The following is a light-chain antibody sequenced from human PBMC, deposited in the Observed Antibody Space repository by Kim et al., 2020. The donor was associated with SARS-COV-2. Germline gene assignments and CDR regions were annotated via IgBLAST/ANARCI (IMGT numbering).Light chain of an antibody. CDR2: DAS. Sequence: AFVGDSVTIACRASQGISSDLAWYQQTSGKAPKLLIYDASNLESGVPSRFSGSGSGTDFTLTISSVQPEDFATYYYQQFYSYPITFGQGTRLEIK. CDR3: QQFYSYPIT. CDR1: QGISSD. J-gene: IGKJ5*01. V-gene: IGKV1-13*02.